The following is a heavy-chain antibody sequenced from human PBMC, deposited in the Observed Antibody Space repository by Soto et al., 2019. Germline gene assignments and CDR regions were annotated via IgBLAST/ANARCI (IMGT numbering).Heavy chain of an antibody. CDR1: GYSFTSYW. CDR3: ATWGYSSSIKNYYYYGMDV. J-gene: IGHJ6*02. Sequence: PGESLKISCKGSGYSFTSYWIGWVRQMPGKGLEWMGIIYPGDSDTRYSPSFQGQVTISADKSISTAYLQWSSLKASDTAMYYCATWGYSSSIKNYYYYGMDVWGQGTTVTVSS. D-gene: IGHD6-6*01. CDR2: IYPGDSDT. V-gene: IGHV5-51*01.